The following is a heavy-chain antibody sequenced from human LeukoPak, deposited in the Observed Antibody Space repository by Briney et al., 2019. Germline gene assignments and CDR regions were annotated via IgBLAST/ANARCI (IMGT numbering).Heavy chain of an antibody. Sequence: TGGSLRLXCAASESTVSSNYMSWVRQAPGKGLGWVSVIDSGGSTYYADSVKGRFTISRDNSKNTLYLQMNSLRAEDTAVYYCARDRWFDPWGQGTLVTVSS. J-gene: IGHJ5*02. CDR2: IDSGGST. CDR3: ARDRWFDP. V-gene: IGHV3-66*02. CDR1: ESTVSSNY.